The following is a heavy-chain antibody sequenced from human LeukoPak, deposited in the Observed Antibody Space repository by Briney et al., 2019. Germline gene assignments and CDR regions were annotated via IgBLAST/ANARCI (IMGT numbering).Heavy chain of an antibody. CDR2: IKQDGSEK. D-gene: IGHD2-21*01. Sequence: GGSLRLSCAGSGFTFNNHWMTWVRQAPGKGLEWVANIKQDGSEKHYVDSAKGRFTISRDNAKNSLYLQMNSLRAEDTAVYYCARSPDVVETWFDLWGQGTLVTVSS. CDR1: GFTFNNHW. CDR3: ARSPDVVETWFDL. V-gene: IGHV3-7*05. J-gene: IGHJ5*02.